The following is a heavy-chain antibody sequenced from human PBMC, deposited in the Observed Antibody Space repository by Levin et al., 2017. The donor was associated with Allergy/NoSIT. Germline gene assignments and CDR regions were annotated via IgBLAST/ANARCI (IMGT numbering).Heavy chain of an antibody. J-gene: IGHJ4*02. CDR1: GFTFSNYV. Sequence: GGSLRLSCAASGFTFSNYVMRWVRQAPGKGPEWVSTINTSGGTYYADSAKGRFTISRDNYKNTLYLQMNSLRVEDTAIYYCAKDSPWAGRDYWGQGTLVTVSS. D-gene: IGHD3-10*01. CDR2: INTSGGT. CDR3: AKDSPWAGRDY. V-gene: IGHV3-23*01.